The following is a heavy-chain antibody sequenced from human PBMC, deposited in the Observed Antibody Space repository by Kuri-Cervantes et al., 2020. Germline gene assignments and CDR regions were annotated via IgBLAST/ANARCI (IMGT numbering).Heavy chain of an antibody. CDR1: GGSISSSSYY. CDR2: IYYSGSA. D-gene: IGHD3-10*01. J-gene: IGHJ6*03. CDR3: ARVRFGEFYYYYYMDV. V-gene: IGHV4-39*01. Sequence: SETLSLTCIVSGGSISSSSYYWDWIRQPPGKGLEWIGSIYYSGSAHHNPSLKSRVTISVHTSKNQFSLKLSSVTAADTAVYYCARVRFGEFYYYYYMDVWGKGTTVTVSS.